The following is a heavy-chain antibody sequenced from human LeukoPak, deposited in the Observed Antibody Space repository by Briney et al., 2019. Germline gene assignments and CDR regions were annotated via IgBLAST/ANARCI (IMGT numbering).Heavy chain of an antibody. V-gene: IGHV4-39*07. D-gene: IGHD5-24*01. J-gene: IGHJ4*02. Sequence: PSETLSLTCTVSGGSISSSIYFWGWIRQPPGKGLEWIVSMHHSGSTYYNPSLESRVTMSVDTSKNQFSLNLNFVTAADTAVYYCGGSQDGYIDYWGQGVLVTVSS. CDR1: GGSISSSIYF. CDR3: GGSQDGYIDY. CDR2: MHHSGST.